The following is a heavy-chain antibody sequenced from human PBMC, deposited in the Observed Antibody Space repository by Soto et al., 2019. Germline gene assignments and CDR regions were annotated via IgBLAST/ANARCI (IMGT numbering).Heavy chain of an antibody. Sequence: SQSLSLTCTISSAYISSRSYRWGWISKPPGKGLEWIGSIYYSGTTYYNPSLNSRVTVSVDTSKNQFSLKVTSVTAADTAVYYCARLHGYCISSSCHGHYAMDVWGQGTTVT. J-gene: IGHJ6*02. D-gene: IGHD2-2*01. CDR1: SAYISSRSYR. CDR3: ARLHGYCISSSCHGHYAMDV. V-gene: IGHV4-39*01. CDR2: IYYSGTT.